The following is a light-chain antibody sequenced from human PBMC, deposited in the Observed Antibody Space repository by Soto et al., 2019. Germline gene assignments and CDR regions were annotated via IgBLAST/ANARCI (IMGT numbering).Light chain of an antibody. CDR3: QKYSSVIT. J-gene: IGKJ5*01. CDR1: QGISNY. Sequence: DIQMTQSPASLSASVGDRVTITCRASQGISNYLAWYQQKPGKVPKLLIYAASTLQSGVPSRFSGSGSGTDFTLTSTSLQTEDVATYYCQKYSSVITFGQGTRLEIK. V-gene: IGKV1-27*01. CDR2: AAS.